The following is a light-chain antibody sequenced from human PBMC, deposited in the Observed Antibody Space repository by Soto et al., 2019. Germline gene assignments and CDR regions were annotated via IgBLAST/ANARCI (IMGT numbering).Light chain of an antibody. J-gene: IGKJ1*01. CDR2: TSS. CDR3: QQSYSSPQT. V-gene: IGKV1-39*01. Sequence: DIQMTQTPSSLSASVGDRVTITCRASQSITTYLNWYQQTPGKAPKLLIYTSSSLQTGVPSRFSGSGSVTHFTLTITSLQVEDFATYYCQQSYSSPQTFAQGTKVDIK. CDR1: QSITTY.